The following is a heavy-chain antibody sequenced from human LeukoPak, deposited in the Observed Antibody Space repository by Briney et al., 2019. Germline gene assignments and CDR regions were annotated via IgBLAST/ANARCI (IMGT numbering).Heavy chain of an antibody. CDR3: ARTTKTLATNFDY. CDR2: IYHSGST. Sequence: KSSETLSLTCTVSGGSISSYYWGWIRQPPGKGLEWIGSIYHSGSTYYKPSLKSRVTISVDTSKNQLSLKLRSVTAADTAVYYCARTTKTLATNFDYWGQGTLVTVSS. D-gene: IGHD1-1*01. J-gene: IGHJ4*02. CDR1: GGSISSYY. V-gene: IGHV4-59*01.